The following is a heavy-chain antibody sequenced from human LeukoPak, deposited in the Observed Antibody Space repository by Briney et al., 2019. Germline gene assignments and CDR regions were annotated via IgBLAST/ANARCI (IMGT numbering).Heavy chain of an antibody. D-gene: IGHD3-16*01. V-gene: IGHV4-39*01. J-gene: IGHJ4*02. CDR1: GGSISSSYY. Sequence: SETLSLTCTVSGGSISSSYYWGWIRQPPGKGLEWIGSIYYSGSTYYNPSLKSRVTISVDTSKNQFSLKLSSVTAADTAVYYCARHGARPFDYWGQGTLVTVSS. CDR3: ARHGARPFDY. CDR2: IYYSGST.